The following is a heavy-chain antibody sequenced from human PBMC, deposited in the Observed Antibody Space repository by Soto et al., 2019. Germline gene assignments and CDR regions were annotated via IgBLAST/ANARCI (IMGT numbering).Heavy chain of an antibody. V-gene: IGHV3-30-3*01. CDR2: ISYDGSNK. J-gene: IGHJ4*02. Sequence: QVQLVESGGGVVQPGRSLRLSCAASGFTFSSYAMHWVRQAPGKGLEWGAVISYDGSNKYYADSVKGRFTISRDNSKNTLYLQMNSLRAEDTAVYYCATEGTTLRTGRYSSGYYYGAASYWGQGTLVTVSS. D-gene: IGHD3-22*01. CDR1: GFTFSSYA. CDR3: ATEGTTLRTGRYSSGYYYGAASY.